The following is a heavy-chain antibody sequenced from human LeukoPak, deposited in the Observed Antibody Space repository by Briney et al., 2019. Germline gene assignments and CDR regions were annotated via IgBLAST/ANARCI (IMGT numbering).Heavy chain of an antibody. CDR2: INPSGGST. J-gene: IGHJ6*02. Sequence: ASVKVSCKASGYTFTSYYMHWVRQAPGQGLEWMGIINPSGGSTSYAQKFQGRVTMTRDTSTSTVYMELSSLRSEDTAVYYCARENRPDCGGDCEFYYYYGMDVWGQGTTVTVSS. CDR3: ARENRPDCGGDCEFYYYYGMDV. V-gene: IGHV1-46*01. D-gene: IGHD2-21*02. CDR1: GYTFTSYY.